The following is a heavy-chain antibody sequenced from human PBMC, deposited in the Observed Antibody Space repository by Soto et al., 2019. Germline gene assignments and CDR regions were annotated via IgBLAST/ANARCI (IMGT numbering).Heavy chain of an antibody. CDR3: AREFRIQLWSYYYYYMDV. CDR1: GFTFSSYW. V-gene: IGHV3-74*01. Sequence: EVQLVESGGGLVQPGGSLRLSCAASGFTFSSYWMHWVRQAPGKGLVWVSRINSDGSSTSYADSVKGRFTISRDNAKNTLYLQMNSLRAEDTAVYYCAREFRIQLWSYYYYYMDVWGKGTTVTVSS. J-gene: IGHJ6*03. D-gene: IGHD5-18*01. CDR2: INSDGSST.